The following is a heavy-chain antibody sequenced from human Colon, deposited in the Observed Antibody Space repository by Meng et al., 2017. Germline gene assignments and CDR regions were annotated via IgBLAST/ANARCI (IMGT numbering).Heavy chain of an antibody. D-gene: IGHD5-24*01. V-gene: IGHV1-18*01. CDR2: ITPYNGNA. CDR1: GYSFTNYD. Sequence: QVHLGQSGAEVKKPGASVKVSCKTSGYSFTNYDIGWVRQAPGQGLEWVGSITPYNGNAKSSQKFQGRVTMTTDTSTSTAYLELRSLRSDDTAVYFCARDRLNYWFDPWGQGTLVTVSS. CDR3: ARDRLNYWFDP. J-gene: IGHJ5*02.